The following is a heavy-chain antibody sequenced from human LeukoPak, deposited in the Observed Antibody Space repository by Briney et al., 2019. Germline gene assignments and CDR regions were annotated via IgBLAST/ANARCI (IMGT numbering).Heavy chain of an antibody. V-gene: IGHV3-30-3*01. CDR2: ISYDGSNK. CDR3: ARGWWLQLSLGLDY. D-gene: IGHD5-24*01. J-gene: IGHJ4*02. CDR1: GFTFGSYA. Sequence: GGSLRLSCAASGFTFGSYAMHWVRQAPGKGLEWVAVISYDGSNKYYADSVKGRFTISRDNSKNTLYLQMNSLRAEDTAVYYCARGWWLQLSLGLDYWGQGTLVTVSS.